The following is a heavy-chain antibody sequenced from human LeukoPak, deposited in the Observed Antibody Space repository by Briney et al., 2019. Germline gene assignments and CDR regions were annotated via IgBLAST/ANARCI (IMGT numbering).Heavy chain of an antibody. D-gene: IGHD6-13*01. CDR1: GFTFSIYS. V-gene: IGHV3-21*01. Sequence: GGSLRLSCAAPGFTFSIYSMSWVRQAPGKGLEWVSSISSTSIYTYYADSVRGRFTISRDNAEKSLYLQINSLGVEDTAVYSCARVAAGAEAHTLHYHYMDVWGKGTTVTVSS. CDR2: ISSTSIYT. CDR3: ARVAAGAEAHTLHYHYMDV. J-gene: IGHJ6*03.